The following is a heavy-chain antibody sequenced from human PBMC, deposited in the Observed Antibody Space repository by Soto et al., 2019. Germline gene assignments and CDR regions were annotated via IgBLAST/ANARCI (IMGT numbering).Heavy chain of an antibody. J-gene: IGHJ5*02. Sequence: QVTLKESGPVLVKPTETLTLRCTVSGLSITDSEMGVSWIRQPPGQPLEWLAHIDSSGEKSYRTFLKSRLAISKDTSKSQIVLTMTNMDPADTATYYCARRHLAFAVSPGFDPWGKGIPVTVSS. CDR3: ARRHLAFAVSPGFDP. D-gene: IGHD3-10*01. V-gene: IGHV2-26*01. CDR1: GLSITDSEMG. CDR2: IDSSGEK.